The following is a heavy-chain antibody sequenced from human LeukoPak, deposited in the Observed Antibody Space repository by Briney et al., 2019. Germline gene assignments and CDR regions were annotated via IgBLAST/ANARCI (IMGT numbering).Heavy chain of an antibody. Sequence: GGSLRLSCAASGLTFSSYSMNWVRQAPGKGLEWVSYISSSSSTIYYPDSVKGRFTISRDNAKNSLYLQMNGLRAEDTAVYYCARDRLYSFTIDYWGQGTLVTVSS. CDR1: GLTFSSYS. J-gene: IGHJ4*02. CDR2: ISSSSSTI. V-gene: IGHV3-48*01. CDR3: ARDRLYSFTIDY. D-gene: IGHD5-18*01.